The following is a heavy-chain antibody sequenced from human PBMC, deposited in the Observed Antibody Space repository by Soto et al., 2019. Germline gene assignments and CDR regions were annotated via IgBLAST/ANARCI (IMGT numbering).Heavy chain of an antibody. CDR2: INPSGGST. D-gene: IGHD6-19*01. Sequence: ASVKVSCKASGYTFTSYYMHWVRQAPGQGLEWMGTINPSGGSTSYAQKFQGRVTMTRDTSTSTVYMELSSLRSEDTAGYYCARDLEGIAVAGTAFDYWGQGTLVTVSS. CDR3: ARDLEGIAVAGTAFDY. J-gene: IGHJ4*02. V-gene: IGHV1-46*01. CDR1: GYTFTSYY.